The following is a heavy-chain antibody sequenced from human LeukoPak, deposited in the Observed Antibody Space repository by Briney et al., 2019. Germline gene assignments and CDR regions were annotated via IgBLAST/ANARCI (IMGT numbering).Heavy chain of an antibody. Sequence: PGGSLRLSCAASGFTFSSYAMSWVRQAPGKGLEWVSAISGSGGSTYYADSVKGRFTISRDNSKNTLYLQMNSLGAEDTAMYYCAKSAYDRSGYYRWGQGTLVTVSS. CDR1: GFTFSSYA. V-gene: IGHV3-23*01. CDR3: AKSAYDRSGYYR. J-gene: IGHJ4*02. D-gene: IGHD3-22*01. CDR2: ISGSGGST.